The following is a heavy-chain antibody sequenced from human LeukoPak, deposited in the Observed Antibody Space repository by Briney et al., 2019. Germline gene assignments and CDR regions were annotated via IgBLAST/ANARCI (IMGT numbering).Heavy chain of an antibody. CDR3: AREPSSGSYSFDY. V-gene: IGHV4-61*02. CDR2: IYTSGST. D-gene: IGHD3-10*01. J-gene: IGHJ4*02. CDR1: GGSISSGSYY. Sequence: PSETLSLTCTVSGGSISSGSYYWSWIRQPAGKGLEWIGRIYTSGSTNYNPSLKSRVTISVDTSKNQFSLKLSSVTAADTAVYYCAREPSSGSYSFDYWGQGTLVTVSS.